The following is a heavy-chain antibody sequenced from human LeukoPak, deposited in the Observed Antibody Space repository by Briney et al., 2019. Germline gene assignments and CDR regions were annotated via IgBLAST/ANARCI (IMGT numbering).Heavy chain of an antibody. Sequence: GGSLRLSCTASGFTFGDYAMTWVRQAPGKGLEWVSAISGGGGSTYYADSVKGRFTISGDNSKNTLYLQMNSLRAEDTAVYYCAKYGDILTGYPYYFDYWGQGTLVTVSS. V-gene: IGHV3-23*01. J-gene: IGHJ4*02. CDR2: ISGGGGST. CDR3: AKYGDILTGYPYYFDY. CDR1: GFTFGDYA. D-gene: IGHD3-9*01.